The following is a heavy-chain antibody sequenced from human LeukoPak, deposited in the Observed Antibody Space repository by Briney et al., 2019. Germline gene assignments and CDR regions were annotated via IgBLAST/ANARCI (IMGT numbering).Heavy chain of an antibody. D-gene: IGHD2-2*03. CDR3: ARDYGYCSSTSCSRNWFDP. J-gene: IGHJ5*02. CDR1: GYTFTSYG. Sequence: SVKVSCKASGYTFTSYGISWVRQAPGQGLEWMGRIIPILGIANYAQKFQGRVTITADKSTSTAYMELSSLRSEDTAVYYCARDYGYCSSTSCSRNWFDPWGQGTLVTVSS. V-gene: IGHV1-69*04. CDR2: IIPILGIA.